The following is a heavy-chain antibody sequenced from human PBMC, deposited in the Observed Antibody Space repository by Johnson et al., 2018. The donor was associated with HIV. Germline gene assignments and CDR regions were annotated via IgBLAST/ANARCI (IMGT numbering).Heavy chain of an antibody. V-gene: IGHV3-30*04. D-gene: IGHD3-3*01. Sequence: QVQLVESGGGLVQPGRSLRLSCAASGFTFDDYAMHWVRQAPGKGLEWVAVVSYDGSTKYYADSVKGRFTISRDNSRNTLNLQMNNLRAEDTGVYYCARDTDDFWSGEGAFDIWGQGTMVTVSS. J-gene: IGHJ3*02. CDR1: GFTFDDYA. CDR3: ARDTDDFWSGEGAFDI. CDR2: VSYDGSTK.